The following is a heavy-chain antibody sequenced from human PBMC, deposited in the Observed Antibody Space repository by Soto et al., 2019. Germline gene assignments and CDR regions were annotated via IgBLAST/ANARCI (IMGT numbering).Heavy chain of an antibody. CDR2: IYSGGST. CDR1: GFTVSSNY. V-gene: IGHV3-53*01. J-gene: IGHJ3*02. Sequence: PGGSLRLSCAASGFTVSSNYMSWVRQAPGKGLEWVSVIYSGGSTYYADSVKGRFTISRDNSKNTLYLQMNSLRAEDTAVYYCARVGDVYYYDSSGMGDAFAIWGQGTMVTVSS. CDR3: ARVGDVYYYDSSGMGDAFAI. D-gene: IGHD3-22*01.